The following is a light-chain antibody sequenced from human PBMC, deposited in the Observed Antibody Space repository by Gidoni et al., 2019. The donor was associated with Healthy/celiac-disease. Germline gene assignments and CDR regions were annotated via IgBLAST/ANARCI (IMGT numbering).Light chain of an antibody. V-gene: IGKV3-20*01. J-gene: IGKJ5*01. CDR1: QSVSSSY. CDR2: GAS. CDR3: QQYGSSRLT. Sequence: EIVLPQSPGTLSLAPGESATLACRASQSVSSSYLAWYQQKPGQAPRPLSYGASSRATGIPDRFSGSGSGTDFTLTISRLEPEDFAVYYCQQYGSSRLTFGQGTRLEIK.